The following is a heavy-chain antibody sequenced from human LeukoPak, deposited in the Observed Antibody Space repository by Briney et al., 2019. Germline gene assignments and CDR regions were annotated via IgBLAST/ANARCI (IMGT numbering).Heavy chain of an antibody. Sequence: SETLSLTCAVYGETFIHNFWTWIRQPPGKGLEWIGQINHSGSTYYNPALKSRVTILGDTSKNQFSLKLTSVTAADTAVYYCARAMPYFYGSIAVPGTIDYWGQGILVTVSS. V-gene: IGHV4-34*01. CDR2: INHSGST. J-gene: IGHJ4*02. CDR3: ARAMPYFYGSIAVPGTIDY. CDR1: GETFIHNF. D-gene: IGHD6-19*01.